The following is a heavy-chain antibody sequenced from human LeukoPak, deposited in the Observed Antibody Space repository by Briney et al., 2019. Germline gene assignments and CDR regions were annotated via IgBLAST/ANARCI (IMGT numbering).Heavy chain of an antibody. D-gene: IGHD3-22*01. Sequence: SETLSLTCTVSGGSISGGTYYCSWIRQPAGKGLEWIGRISTSGSTNYSPSLKSRVIISIDTSKNQFSLKLSSVTAADTAVYYCARLNYDSSGYPYDYWGQGTLVTVSS. CDR2: ISTSGST. J-gene: IGHJ4*02. CDR1: GGSISGGTYY. CDR3: ARLNYDSSGYPYDY. V-gene: IGHV4-61*02.